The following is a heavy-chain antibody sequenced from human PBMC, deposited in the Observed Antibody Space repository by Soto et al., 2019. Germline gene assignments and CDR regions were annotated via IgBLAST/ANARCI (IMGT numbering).Heavy chain of an antibody. Sequence: GPLRLSCAASGFTFSSYAMHWVRQAPGKGLEWVAVISYDGSNKYYADSVKGRFTISRDNSKNTLYLQMNSLRAEDTAVYYCARDLNHYYGSGAYYYYYGMDVWGQGTTVTVSS. J-gene: IGHJ6*02. CDR2: ISYDGSNK. V-gene: IGHV3-30-3*01. CDR3: ARDLNHYYGSGAYYYYYGMDV. CDR1: GFTFSSYA. D-gene: IGHD3-10*01.